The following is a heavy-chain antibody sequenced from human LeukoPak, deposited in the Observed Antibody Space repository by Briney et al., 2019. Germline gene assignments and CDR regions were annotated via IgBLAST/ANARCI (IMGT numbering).Heavy chain of an antibody. CDR2: INTNTGNP. Sequence: GASVKVSCKASGYTFTSYAMNWVRQAPGQGLEWMGWINTNTGNPTYAQGFTGRFVFSLDTSVSTAYLQISSLKAEDTAVYYCVVPLILYGSGSYYNDYWGQGTLVTVSS. CDR3: VVPLILYGSGSYYNDY. D-gene: IGHD3-10*01. J-gene: IGHJ4*02. V-gene: IGHV7-4-1*02. CDR1: GYTFTSYA.